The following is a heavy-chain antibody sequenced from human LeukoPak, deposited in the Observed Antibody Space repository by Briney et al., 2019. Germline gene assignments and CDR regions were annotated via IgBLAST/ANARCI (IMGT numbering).Heavy chain of an antibody. D-gene: IGHD6-6*01. CDR1: GGSISSYY. CDR2: IYYSGST. J-gene: IGHJ5*02. CDR3: ARGIAARPQTNWFDP. V-gene: IGHV4-59*01. Sequence: SETLSLTCTVSGGSISSYYWSWIRQPPGKGLEWIGYIYYSGSTNYNPSLKSRVTISVDTSKNQFSLKLSSVTAADTAVYYCARGIAARPQTNWFDPWGQGTLVTVSS.